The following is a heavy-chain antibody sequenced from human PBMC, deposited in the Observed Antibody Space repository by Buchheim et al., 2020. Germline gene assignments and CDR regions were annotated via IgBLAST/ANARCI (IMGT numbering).Heavy chain of an antibody. CDR2: ISYDGSNK. J-gene: IGHJ6*02. V-gene: IGHV3-30-3*01. CDR1: GFTFSSYA. Sequence: QVQLVESGGGVVQPGRSLRLSCAASGFTFSSYAMHWVRQAPGKGLEWVAVISYDGSNKYYADSVKGRFTISRDNSKNTLYLQMNSLRAEDTAVYYCARGGYALGIAVAGPTYYYGMDVWGQGTT. D-gene: IGHD6-19*01. CDR3: ARGGYALGIAVAGPTYYYGMDV.